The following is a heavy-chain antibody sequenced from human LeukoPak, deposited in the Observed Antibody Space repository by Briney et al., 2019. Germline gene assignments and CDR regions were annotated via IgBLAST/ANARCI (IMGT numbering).Heavy chain of an antibody. CDR2: SNYNGAMT. V-gene: IGHV3-20*04. Sequence: PGGSLRLSCATSGFTFVDYGLSWVRRAPGEGLEWLCASNYNGAMTDYADSVKGRFTISRDNAKNSLYLRMDSLRAEDTALYYCVRDRLGPSFSVSHFDLWGQGTLVTVSS. D-gene: IGHD3-3*02. CDR1: GFTFVDYG. CDR3: VRDRLGPSFSVSHFDL. J-gene: IGHJ4*02.